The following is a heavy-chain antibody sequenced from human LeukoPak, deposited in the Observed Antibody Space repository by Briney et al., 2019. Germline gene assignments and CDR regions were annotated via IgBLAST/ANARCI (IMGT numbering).Heavy chain of an antibody. Sequence: SETLSLTCTVSGGSISSSYCSWIRQPPGKGLEWIGYIYHSESTNYNPSLKSRVTISVDTSKNQFSLKLSSVTAADTAVYYCASQAGGTSGPFDYWGQGTLATVSS. CDR2: IYHSEST. CDR1: GGSISSSY. CDR3: ASQAGGTSGPFDY. J-gene: IGHJ4*02. V-gene: IGHV4-59*08. D-gene: IGHD4-23*01.